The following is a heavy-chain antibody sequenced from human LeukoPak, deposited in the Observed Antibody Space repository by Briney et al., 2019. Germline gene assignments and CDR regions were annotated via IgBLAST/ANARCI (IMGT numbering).Heavy chain of an antibody. Sequence: SVKVSCTASGGTFSSYAISWVRQAPGQGLEWMGGIIPIFGTANYAQKFQGRVTITADESTSTAYMELSSLRSEDTAVYYCARDYGSGSYHFDYWGQGTLVTVSS. CDR1: GGTFSSYA. J-gene: IGHJ4*02. D-gene: IGHD3-10*01. V-gene: IGHV1-69*13. CDR3: ARDYGSGSYHFDY. CDR2: IIPIFGTA.